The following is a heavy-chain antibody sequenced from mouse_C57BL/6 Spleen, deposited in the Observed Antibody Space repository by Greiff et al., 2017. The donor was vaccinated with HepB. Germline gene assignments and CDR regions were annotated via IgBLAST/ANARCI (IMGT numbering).Heavy chain of an antibody. CDR2: IWSGGST. J-gene: IGHJ4*01. CDR3: ARRADGYYPYYAMDY. Sequence: QVQLQQSGPGLVQPSQSLSITCTVSGFSLTSYGVHWVRQSPGKGLEWLGVIWSGGSTDYNAAFISRLSISKDNSKSQVFFKMNSLQADDTAIYYCARRADGYYPYYAMDYWGQGTSVTVSS. V-gene: IGHV2-2*01. D-gene: IGHD2-3*01. CDR1: GFSLTSYG.